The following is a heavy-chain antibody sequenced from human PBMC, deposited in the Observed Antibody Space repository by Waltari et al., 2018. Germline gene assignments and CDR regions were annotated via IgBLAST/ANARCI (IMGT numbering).Heavy chain of an antibody. Sequence: EVQLVESGGGLVQHGGSLRLSWAASGFTFSSYWMLWVRQVPGKGRVWVSRSNGDGGSTSYADSLKGRFTISRDNANNTLYLQMNSLRAEDTAVYYCTRTRYCSTTSCQVDWFDPWGQGTLVTV. CDR2: SNGDGGST. CDR1: GFTFSSYW. CDR3: TRTRYCSTTSCQVDWFDP. J-gene: IGHJ5*02. D-gene: IGHD2-2*01. V-gene: IGHV3-74*01.